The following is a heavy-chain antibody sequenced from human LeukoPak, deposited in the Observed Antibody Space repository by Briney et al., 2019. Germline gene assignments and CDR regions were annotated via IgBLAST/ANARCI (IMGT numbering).Heavy chain of an antibody. V-gene: IGHV3-23*01. CDR1: GFTFSIYA. CDR3: ARDRPNYYGSDGHYYRRDGDY. Sequence: GGSLRLSCAASGFTFSIYAMSWVRQAPGEGLQWVSSITSRGESTWYVDSVKGRFTITRDNSENTLYLQIHSLRAEDTAVYYCARDRPNYYGSDGHYYRRDGDYWGRGTLVSVSS. J-gene: IGHJ4*02. D-gene: IGHD3-22*01. CDR2: ITSRGEST.